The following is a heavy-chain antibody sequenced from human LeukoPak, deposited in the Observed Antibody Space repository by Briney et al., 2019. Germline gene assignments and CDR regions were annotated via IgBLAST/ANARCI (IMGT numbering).Heavy chain of an antibody. D-gene: IGHD2-21*02. Sequence: GGSLRLSCSASGFTFSDYAIHWVRQAPGKGLECVSTIISNGGSTYYADFVKGRFTISRDNSKNTLYLQMSSLRAEDTALYYLVKDDRSFCGGDCYSDCDYWGQGTLVAVSP. V-gene: IGHV3-64D*06. CDR1: GFTFSDYA. J-gene: IGHJ4*02. CDR3: VKDDRSFCGGDCYSDCDY. CDR2: IISNGGST.